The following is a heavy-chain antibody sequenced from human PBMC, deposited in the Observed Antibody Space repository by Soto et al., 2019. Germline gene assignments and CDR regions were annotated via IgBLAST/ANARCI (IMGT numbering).Heavy chain of an antibody. CDR2: ISWNSGSI. J-gene: IGHJ6*02. Sequence: EVQLVESGGGLVQPGRSLRLSCAASGFTFDDYAMHWVRQAPGKGLEWVSGISWNSGSIGYEDSVKGRFTISRDNAKNSRYLQMNSLRAEDTALYYGAKDIVGIAVAGPWGYGMHVWGQGTTVTVSS. CDR1: GFTFDDYA. D-gene: IGHD6-19*01. CDR3: AKDIVGIAVAGPWGYGMHV. V-gene: IGHV3-9*01.